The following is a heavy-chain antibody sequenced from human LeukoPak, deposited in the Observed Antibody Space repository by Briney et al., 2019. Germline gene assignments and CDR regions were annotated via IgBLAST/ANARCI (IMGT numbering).Heavy chain of an antibody. J-gene: IGHJ4*02. D-gene: IGHD2-2*01. CDR3: ARMEAWMGISTGPRGFDY. V-gene: IGHV4-34*01. Sequence: PSETLSLTCAVSGGSFSGYYWSWIRQPPGKGLEWIGEINHSGSTNYTPSLKSRVTISLDTSKNQFSLKLSSVAAADTAVYYCARMEAWMGISTGPRGFDYWGQGTLVTVSS. CDR1: GGSFSGYY. CDR2: INHSGST.